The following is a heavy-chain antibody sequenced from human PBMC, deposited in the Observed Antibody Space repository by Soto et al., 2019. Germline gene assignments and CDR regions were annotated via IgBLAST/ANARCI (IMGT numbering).Heavy chain of an antibody. J-gene: IGHJ6*02. Sequence: SVKVSCKDSGGTFSSYAISWVQQAPGQGLEWMGGIIPIFGTANYAQKFQGRVTITADESTSTAYMELSSLRSEDTAVYYCARNIVGATQDDLEYYYYGMDVWGQGTTVTVSS. CDR3: ARNIVGATQDDLEYYYYGMDV. CDR1: GGTFSSYA. V-gene: IGHV1-69*13. CDR2: IIPIFGTA. D-gene: IGHD1-26*01.